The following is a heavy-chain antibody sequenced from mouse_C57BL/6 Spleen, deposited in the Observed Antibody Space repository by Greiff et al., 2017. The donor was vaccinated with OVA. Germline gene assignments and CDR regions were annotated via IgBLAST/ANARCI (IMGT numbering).Heavy chain of an antibody. CDR2: ISSGGSYT. V-gene: IGHV5-6*01. Sequence: EVMLVESGGDLVKPGGSLKLSCAASGFTFSSYGMSWVRQTPDKRLEWVATISSGGSYTYYPDSVKGRFTISRDNAKNTLYLQMSSLKSEDTAMYYCARHDDYDEAAWLAYWGQGTLVTVSA. J-gene: IGHJ3*01. CDR3: ARHDDYDEAAWLAY. CDR1: GFTFSSYG. D-gene: IGHD2-4*01.